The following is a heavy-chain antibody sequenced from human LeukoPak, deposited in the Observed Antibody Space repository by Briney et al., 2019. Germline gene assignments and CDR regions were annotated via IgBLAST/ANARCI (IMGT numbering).Heavy chain of an antibody. CDR3: AKDIEARAVAGLYYFDY. Sequence: GGSLRLSCAASGFTFDDYAMHWVRQAPGKGLEWVSGISWNSGSIGYADSVKGRFTISRDNAKNSLYLQMNSLRAEDTALYYCAKDIEARAVAGLYYFDYWGQGTLVTVSS. D-gene: IGHD6-19*01. CDR1: GFTFDDYA. V-gene: IGHV3-9*01. CDR2: ISWNSGSI. J-gene: IGHJ4*02.